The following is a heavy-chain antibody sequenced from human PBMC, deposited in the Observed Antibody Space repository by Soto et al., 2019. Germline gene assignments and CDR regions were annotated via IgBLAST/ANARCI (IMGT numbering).Heavy chain of an antibody. V-gene: IGHV4-59*07. CDR2: MHYNGYT. CDR1: SGSISNYY. CDR3: ASDSRGDYYYYGMEV. J-gene: IGHJ6*02. D-gene: IGHD2-21*01. Sequence: SDTLSLTCTVSSGSISNYYCSWFRQPPGKGLERIGDMHYNGYTSYNPSLRSRVTISVDTSKNQFSLKLSSVTAADTAVYYCASDSRGDYYYYGMEVWGQGTTVTVX.